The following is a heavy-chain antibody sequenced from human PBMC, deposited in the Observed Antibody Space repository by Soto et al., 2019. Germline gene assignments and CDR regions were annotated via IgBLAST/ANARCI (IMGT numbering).Heavy chain of an antibody. Sequence: SETLSLTXAVSGGSISSSNWWSWVRQPPGKGLEWIGEIYHSGSTNYNPSLKSRVTISVDKSKNQFSLKLSSVTAADTAVYYCARESPYCSSTSCYFRYFDYWGQGTLVTVSS. J-gene: IGHJ4*02. CDR2: IYHSGST. CDR3: ARESPYCSSTSCYFRYFDY. CDR1: GGSISSSNW. D-gene: IGHD2-2*01. V-gene: IGHV4-4*02.